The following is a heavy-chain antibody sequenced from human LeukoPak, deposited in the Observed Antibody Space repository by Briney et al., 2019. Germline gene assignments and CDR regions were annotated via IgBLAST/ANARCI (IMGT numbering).Heavy chain of an antibody. D-gene: IGHD3-10*01. CDR3: ARDYGSGGPNWFDS. CDR2: ISGSRTDI. Sequence: PGGSLRLSCAASGFTFSSYTLDWVRQAPGQGLEWVSSISGSRTDIYYADSVKGRFTISRDNAKNSLYLQMNSLRAEDTAVYYCARDYGSGGPNWFDSWGQGTLVTVSS. CDR1: GFTFSSYT. V-gene: IGHV3-21*01. J-gene: IGHJ5*01.